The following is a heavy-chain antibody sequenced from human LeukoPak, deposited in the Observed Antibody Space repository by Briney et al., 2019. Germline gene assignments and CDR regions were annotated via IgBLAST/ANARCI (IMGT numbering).Heavy chain of an antibody. Sequence: VASVKVSCKASGYTLTSYYMHWVRQAPGQGLEWMGIINPSGGSTSYAQKFQGRVTMTRDTSTSTVYMELSSLRSEDTAVYYCARDGIAAWFDYWGQGTLVTVSS. D-gene: IGHD6-6*01. CDR2: INPSGGST. V-gene: IGHV1-46*01. CDR3: ARDGIAAWFDY. J-gene: IGHJ4*02. CDR1: GYTLTSYY.